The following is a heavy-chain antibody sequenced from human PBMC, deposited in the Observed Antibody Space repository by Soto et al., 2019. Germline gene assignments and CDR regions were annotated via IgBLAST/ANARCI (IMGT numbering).Heavy chain of an antibody. J-gene: IGHJ6*02. CDR3: ARGDPNYDFWSGYLVPYYYYGMDV. V-gene: IGHV1-18*01. CDR2: ISAYNGNT. CDR1: GYTFTNYG. D-gene: IGHD3-3*01. Sequence: ASVKVSCKASGYTFTNYGISWVRQAPGQGLEWMGWISAYNGNTKYAQKFQGRVTMTRNTSISTAYMELSSLRSEDTAVYYCARGDPNYDFWSGYLVPYYYYGMDVWGQGTTVTVSS.